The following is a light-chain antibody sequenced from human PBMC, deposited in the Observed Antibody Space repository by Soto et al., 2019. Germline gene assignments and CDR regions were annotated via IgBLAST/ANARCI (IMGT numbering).Light chain of an antibody. CDR2: RNN. Sequence: QSVLSQPPSASGTPGQRVTVSCSGSSSNIGTNYVYWYQQLPATPPKLLIYRNNQRPSGVPDRFAGSKSGTSASLAISGLRSEDEADYFCAAWDDSLSGVLFGGGTQLTVL. J-gene: IGLJ3*02. CDR1: SSNIGTNY. CDR3: AAWDDSLSGVL. V-gene: IGLV1-47*01.